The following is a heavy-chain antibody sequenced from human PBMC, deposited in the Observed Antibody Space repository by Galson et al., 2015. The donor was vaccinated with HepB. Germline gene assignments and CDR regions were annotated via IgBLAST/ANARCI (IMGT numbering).Heavy chain of an antibody. V-gene: IGHV1-18*04. D-gene: IGHD3-22*01. CDR2: ISAYNGNT. CDR3: ARAGSKFDSSGYPVDY. J-gene: IGHJ4*02. CDR1: GYTFTNFA. Sequence: SVKVSCKAYGYTFTNFAISWVRQAPGQGLEWMGWISAYNGNTNYAQNFQGRVTLTTDTSTRTAYMELRSLRSDDTAVYYCARAGSKFDSSGYPVDYWGQGTLLTVSS.